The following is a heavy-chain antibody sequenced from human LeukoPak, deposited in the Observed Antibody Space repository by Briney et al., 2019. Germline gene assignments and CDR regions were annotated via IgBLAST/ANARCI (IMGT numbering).Heavy chain of an antibody. CDR2: ITGTGGSP. Sequence: GGSLRLSCEASGLIFGSISMSWVRQAPGKGLDWVSAITGTGGSPYSADSVKGRFTISRDNSKNTLYLQMNSLRAEDTAVYYCARLRSSSWPDYWGQGTLVTVSS. V-gene: IGHV3-23*01. J-gene: IGHJ4*02. D-gene: IGHD6-13*01. CDR3: ARLRSSSWPDY. CDR1: GLIFGSIS.